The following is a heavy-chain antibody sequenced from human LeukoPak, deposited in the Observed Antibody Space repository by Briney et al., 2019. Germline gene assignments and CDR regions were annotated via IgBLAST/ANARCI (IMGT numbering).Heavy chain of an antibody. J-gene: IGHJ4*02. CDR3: AKVMSVGSGWYVPGLCFDY. CDR1: GFTFSSYA. Sequence: GGSLRLSCAASGFTFSSYAMSWVRQAPGRGLEWVSAISGSGGSTYYADSVKGRFTTSRDNSKNTLYLQMNSLRAEDTAVYYCAKVMSVGSGWYVPGLCFDYWGQGTLVTVSS. CDR2: ISGSGGST. V-gene: IGHV3-23*01. D-gene: IGHD6-19*01.